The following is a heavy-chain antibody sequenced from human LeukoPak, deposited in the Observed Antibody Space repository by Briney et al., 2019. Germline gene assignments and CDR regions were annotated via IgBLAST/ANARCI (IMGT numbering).Heavy chain of an antibody. J-gene: IGHJ2*01. Sequence: GGSLRLSCAASGFTFSSYAMTWVRQAPGKGLEWVSTISNGGGGTYYADSVKGRFAISRDNSQSTLYLQMSSLRAEDTAVYYCAKDWATVSYWYFDLWGRGTLVTVSS. CDR1: GFTFSSYA. CDR3: AKDWATVSYWYFDL. V-gene: IGHV3-23*01. CDR2: ISNGGGGT. D-gene: IGHD4-17*01.